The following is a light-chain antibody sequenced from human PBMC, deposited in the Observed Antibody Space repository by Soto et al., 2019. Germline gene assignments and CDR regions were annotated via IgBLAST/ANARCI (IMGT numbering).Light chain of an antibody. CDR1: SSDIGDYNY. CDR2: GVS. J-gene: IGLJ2*01. CDR3: SSYTRTNTLV. V-gene: IGLV2-14*03. Sequence: QSALTQPASVSGSPGQSITVSCTGTSSDIGDYNYVSWYQHHPGKAPKLIIYGVSNRPSGISNRFSGSKSGNTASLTISRLQADDEADYYCSSYTRTNTLVFGGGTKLTVL.